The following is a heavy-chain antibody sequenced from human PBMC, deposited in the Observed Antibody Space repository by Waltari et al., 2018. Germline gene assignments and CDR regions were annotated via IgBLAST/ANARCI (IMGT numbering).Heavy chain of an antibody. CDR2: IYYSGST. CDR1: GGSISSSSYY. CDR3: ARDLYGSSFFNWFDP. J-gene: IGHJ5*02. V-gene: IGHV4-39*07. Sequence: QLQLQESGPGLVKPSETLSLTCTVSGGSISSSSYYWGWIRKPPGKGLEWIGSIYYSGSTYYNPSLKSRVTISVDTSKNQFSLKLSSVTAADTAVYYCARDLYGSSFFNWFDPWGQGTLVTVSS. D-gene: IGHD3-10*01.